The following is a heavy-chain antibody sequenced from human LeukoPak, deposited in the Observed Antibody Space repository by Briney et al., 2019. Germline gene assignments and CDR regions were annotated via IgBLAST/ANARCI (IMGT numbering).Heavy chain of an antibody. CDR1: GFTFTSLP. CDR2: SSTHGSDE. CDR3: AMDYYDSNGYSRGWDY. Sequence: GKSLRLSCAASGFTFTSLPLHWVRQAPGKGLEWEAVSSTHGSDEYYADSVKGRFAVFSDNSKKTVYLQMDSLRAEDTAVYHCAMDYYDSNGYSRGWDYWGQGTLVTVSS. D-gene: IGHD3-22*01. J-gene: IGHJ4*02. V-gene: IGHV3-30*09.